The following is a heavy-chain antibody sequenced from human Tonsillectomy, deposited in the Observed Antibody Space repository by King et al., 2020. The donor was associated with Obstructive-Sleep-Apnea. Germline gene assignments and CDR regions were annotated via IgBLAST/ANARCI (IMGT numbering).Heavy chain of an antibody. CDR1: GGSISSYY. CDR2: IYYSGST. Sequence: VQLQESGPGLVKPSETLSLTCTVSGGSISSYYWSWIRQPPGKGLEWIGYIYYSGSTNYNPSLQSRFTISVDTSKNQFSLTLSSVTAADTAVYYCARERGRVGPKDYWGQGTLVTVSS. V-gene: IGHV4-59*01. J-gene: IGHJ4*02. D-gene: IGHD1-26*01. CDR3: ARERGRVGPKDY.